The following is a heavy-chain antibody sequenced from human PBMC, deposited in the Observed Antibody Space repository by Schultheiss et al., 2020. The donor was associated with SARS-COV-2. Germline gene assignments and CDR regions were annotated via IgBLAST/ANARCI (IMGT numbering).Heavy chain of an antibody. J-gene: IGHJ6*03. CDR2: IYSGGST. CDR3: ARVSYQPPQSYYYYYYMDV. V-gene: IGHV3-66*01. CDR1: GFTVSSNY. Sequence: GGSLRLSCAASGFTVSSNYMSWVRQAPGKGLEWVSVIYSGGSTYYADSVKGRFTISRDNSKNTLYLQMNSLRAEDTAVYYCARVSYQPPQSYYYYYYMDVWGKGTTVTVSS. D-gene: IGHD2-2*01.